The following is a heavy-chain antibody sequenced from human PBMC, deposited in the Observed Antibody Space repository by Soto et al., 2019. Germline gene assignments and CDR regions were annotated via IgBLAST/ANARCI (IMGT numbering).Heavy chain of an antibody. D-gene: IGHD4-17*01. CDR1: GFTFSSYG. V-gene: IGHV3-30*18. Sequence: QVQLVESGGGVVQPGRSLRLSCAASGFTFSSYGMHWVRQAPGKGLEWVAVISYDGSNKYYADSVKGRFTISRDNSKNTLYLQMNSLRAEDTAVYYCAKGTTVVTPGYYYYGMDVWGQGTTVTVSS. CDR3: AKGTTVVTPGYYYYGMDV. J-gene: IGHJ6*02. CDR2: ISYDGSNK.